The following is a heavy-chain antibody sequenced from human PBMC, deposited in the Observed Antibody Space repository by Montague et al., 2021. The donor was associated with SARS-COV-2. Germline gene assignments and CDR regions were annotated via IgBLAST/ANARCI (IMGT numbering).Heavy chain of an antibody. CDR2: VFDSGST. V-gene: IGHV4-59*13. CDR1: GGSISSYY. Sequence: SETLSLTCTVSGGSISSYYWSWIRQPPGNGLEWIGHVFDSGSTNYNPPLKSRVTISVDTSKNQFSLKLSSVTAADTAVYYCARGEWLRGRMDVWGQGTTVTVSS. D-gene: IGHD5-12*01. J-gene: IGHJ6*02. CDR3: ARGEWLRGRMDV.